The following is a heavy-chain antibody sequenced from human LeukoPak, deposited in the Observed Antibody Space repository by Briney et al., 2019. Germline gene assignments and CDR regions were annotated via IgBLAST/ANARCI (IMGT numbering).Heavy chain of an antibody. D-gene: IGHD2-2*02. V-gene: IGHV4-31*03. Sequence: PSETLSLTCTVSGGSISSGGYYWSWIRQHPGQGLEWIGYIYYSGSTYSNPSLKSRVTISVDTSKNQFSLNLSSVTAADTAVYYCARYCSSTTCYKGGFDPWGQGTLVTVSS. J-gene: IGHJ5*02. CDR1: GGSISSGGYY. CDR3: ARYCSSTTCYKGGFDP. CDR2: IYYSGST.